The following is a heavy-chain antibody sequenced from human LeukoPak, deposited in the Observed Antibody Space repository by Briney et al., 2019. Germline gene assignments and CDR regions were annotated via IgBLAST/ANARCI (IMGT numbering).Heavy chain of an antibody. CDR2: IYYSGST. CDR3: ARDLEGYDYVWGSYRPSNWFDP. J-gene: IGHJ5*02. Sequence: SETLSLTCTVSGGSISSYYWSWIRQPPGKGLEWIGYIYYSGSTNYNPSLKSRVTISVDTSKNQFSLKLSSVTAADTAVYYCARDLEGYDYVWGSYRPSNWFDPWGQGTLVTVSS. CDR1: GGSISSYY. V-gene: IGHV4-59*01. D-gene: IGHD3-16*02.